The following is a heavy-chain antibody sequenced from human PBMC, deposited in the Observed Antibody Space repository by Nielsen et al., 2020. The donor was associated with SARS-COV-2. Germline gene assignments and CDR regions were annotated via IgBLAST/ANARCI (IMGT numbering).Heavy chain of an antibody. J-gene: IGHJ4*02. CDR1: GFTFSDYY. CDR2: ISSSGSTI. Sequence: GESLKISCAASGFTFSDYYMSWIRQAPGKGLEWVSYISSSGSTIYYADSVKGRFTISRDNAKNSLYLQMNSLRAEDTAVYYCAREGSGWYGYYFDYWGQGTLVTVSS. D-gene: IGHD6-19*01. CDR3: AREGSGWYGYYFDY. V-gene: IGHV3-11*04.